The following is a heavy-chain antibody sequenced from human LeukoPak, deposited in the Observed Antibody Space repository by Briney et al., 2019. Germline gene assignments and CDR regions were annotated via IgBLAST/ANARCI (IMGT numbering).Heavy chain of an antibody. CDR1: GFTFSSYG. J-gene: IGHJ5*02. D-gene: IGHD6-13*01. Sequence: GGSLRLSCAASGFTFSSYGMHWVRQAPGKGLEWVTFIRYDGSNKHYADSVKGRFTISRDNSKNTLYLQMNSLRAEDTAVYYCAAGYSSRETYNWFDPWGQGALVTVSS. CDR3: AAGYSSRETYNWFDP. CDR2: IRYDGSNK. V-gene: IGHV3-30*02.